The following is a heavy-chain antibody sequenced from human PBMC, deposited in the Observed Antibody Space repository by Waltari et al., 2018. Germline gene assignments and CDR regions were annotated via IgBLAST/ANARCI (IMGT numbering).Heavy chain of an antibody. J-gene: IGHJ6*02. Sequence: QVQLQESGPGLVKPSETLSLTCAVSGYSISSGYYWGWIRQPPGKGLEWIGSIYHSGSTYYNPSRKSRVTISVDTSKNQFSRKLSSVTAADTAVYYCARSYGSGSWDRSYYYYGMDVWGQGTTVTVSS. CDR1: GYSISSGYY. V-gene: IGHV4-38-2*01. CDR2: IYHSGST. CDR3: ARSYGSGSWDRSYYYYGMDV. D-gene: IGHD3-10*01.